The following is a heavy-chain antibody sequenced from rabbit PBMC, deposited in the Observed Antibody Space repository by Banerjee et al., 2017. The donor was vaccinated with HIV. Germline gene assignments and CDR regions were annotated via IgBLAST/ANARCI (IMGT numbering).Heavy chain of an antibody. Sequence: QEQLEDSGGDLVKPGGSLTLTCTASGFSFSSSFHMCWVRQAPGKGLEWIACIYAGSSGDTYYASWAKGRFTISKTSSTTVTLQMTSLTAADTATYFCARGSAYAGAGYALWGQGTLVTVS. CDR2: IYAGSSGDT. D-gene: IGHD4-2*01. V-gene: IGHV1S45*01. CDR1: GFSFSSSFH. CDR3: ARGSAYAGAGYAL. J-gene: IGHJ4*01.